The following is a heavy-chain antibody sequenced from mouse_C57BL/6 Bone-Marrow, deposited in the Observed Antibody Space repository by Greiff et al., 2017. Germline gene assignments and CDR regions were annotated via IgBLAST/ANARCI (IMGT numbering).Heavy chain of an antibody. D-gene: IGHD2-2*01. Sequence: VQLQQSGAELARPGASVKLSCKASGYTFTSYGISWVKQRTGQGLEWIGEIYPRSGNTYYNEKFKGKATLTADKSSSTAYMELRSLKSEDSAVYFCARLAMVTTGFAYWGQGTLVTVSA. V-gene: IGHV1-81*01. CDR1: GYTFTSYG. CDR3: ARLAMVTTGFAY. CDR2: IYPRSGNT. J-gene: IGHJ3*01.